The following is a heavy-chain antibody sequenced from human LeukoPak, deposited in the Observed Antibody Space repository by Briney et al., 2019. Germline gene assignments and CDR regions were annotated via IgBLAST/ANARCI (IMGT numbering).Heavy chain of an antibody. CDR3: ATALFSSTWYAGSDY. CDR2: IYPGDSDT. J-gene: IGHJ4*02. D-gene: IGHD6-13*01. V-gene: IGHV5-51*01. Sequence: GESLKISCKGSGYSFTSFWIGWLRQMPGKGLEWMGVIYPGDSDTRYSPSFQGQVTISADKSINTAYLQWSSLKASDTAMYYCATALFSSTWYAGSDYWGQGTLVTVSS. CDR1: GYSFTSFW.